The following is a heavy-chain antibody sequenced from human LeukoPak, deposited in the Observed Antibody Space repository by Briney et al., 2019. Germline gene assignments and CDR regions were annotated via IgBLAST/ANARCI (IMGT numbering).Heavy chain of an antibody. CDR2: ISAYNGNT. V-gene: IGHV1-18*01. CDR1: GYTFSSYG. D-gene: IGHD3-10*01. Sequence: GASVKVSCKASGYTFSSYGITWVRQAPGQGLEWMGWISAYNGNTNYAQKLQGRVTMTTDPSTSTAYMELRSLRSDDTAVYYCARAPYGSGSYNNVYWGQGTLVNVSS. CDR3: ARAPYGSGSYNNVY. J-gene: IGHJ4*02.